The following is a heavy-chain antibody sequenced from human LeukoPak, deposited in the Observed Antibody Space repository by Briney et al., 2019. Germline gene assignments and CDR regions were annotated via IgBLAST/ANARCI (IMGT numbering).Heavy chain of an antibody. D-gene: IGHD4/OR15-4a*01. CDR1: GDSIGTYY. J-gene: IGHJ6*02. CDR2: IYFSGTT. Sequence: SETLSLTCTVSGDSIGTYYWSWIRQPPGKRLEWIGYIYFSGTTNYNPSLESRVTISVDTSKNQFSLKLSSVTAADTAVYYCAREGAARGYGMDVWGQGTTVTVSS. CDR3: AREGAARGYGMDV. V-gene: IGHV4-59*12.